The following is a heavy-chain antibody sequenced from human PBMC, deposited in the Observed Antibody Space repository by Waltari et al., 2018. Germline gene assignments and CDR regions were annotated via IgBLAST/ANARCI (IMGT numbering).Heavy chain of an antibody. CDR2: VNPNKGNT. V-gene: IGHV1-8*03. CDR1: GYTFTSYD. Sequence: QVQLVQSGAEVKKPGASVKVSCKASGYTFTSYDINWVRQATGQGLEWMGWVNPNKGNTGYAQKFHGRVTITRNTSRSTAYMELSSLRSEDAAVYYCARAEGQWLFPNDYWGQGTLVTVSS. D-gene: IGHD6-19*01. CDR3: ARAEGQWLFPNDY. J-gene: IGHJ4*02.